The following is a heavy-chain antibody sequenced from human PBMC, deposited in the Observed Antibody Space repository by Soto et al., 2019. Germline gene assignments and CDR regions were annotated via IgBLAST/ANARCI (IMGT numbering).Heavy chain of an antibody. V-gene: IGHV4-61*01. CDR2: IYYSGST. CDR3: ARTPGGKWELPTDNFDY. CDR1: GGSVSSGSYY. Sequence: SETLSLTCTVSGGSVSSGSYYWSWIRQPPGKGLEWIGYIYYSGSTNYNPSLKSRVTISVDTSKNQFSLKLSSVTAADTAVYYCARTPGGKWELPTDNFDYWGQGTLVTVSS. J-gene: IGHJ4*02. D-gene: IGHD1-26*01.